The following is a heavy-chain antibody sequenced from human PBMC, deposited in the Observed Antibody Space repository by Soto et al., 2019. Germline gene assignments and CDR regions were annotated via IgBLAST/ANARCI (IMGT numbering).Heavy chain of an antibody. D-gene: IGHD2-2*01. V-gene: IGHV1-18*01. CDR1: GYTFTSYG. CDR3: ARGCNGGSTSCYYMDV. Sequence: QVPLVQSGAEVKKPGASVKVSCKASGYTFTSYGITWVRQAPGQGLEWMGWISAYNGNTNYAQKLQGRVTMTTDTSTSTAYMERRSLRSDDTAVYYCARGCNGGSTSCYYMDVWGKGTTVTVSS. J-gene: IGHJ6*03. CDR2: ISAYNGNT.